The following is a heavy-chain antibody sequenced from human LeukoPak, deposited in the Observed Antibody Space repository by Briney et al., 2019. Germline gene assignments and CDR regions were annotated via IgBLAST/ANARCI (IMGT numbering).Heavy chain of an antibody. J-gene: IGHJ4*02. Sequence: SETLSLTCTVSGGSISSSSYYWGWIRQPPGKGLEWIGSIYYSGSTYYNPSLKSRVTISVDTSKNQFSLKLSSVTAADTAVYYCATGAYCGGDCHYFDYWGQGTLVTVSS. D-gene: IGHD2-21*02. V-gene: IGHV4-39*07. CDR2: IYYSGST. CDR3: ATGAYCGGDCHYFDY. CDR1: GGSISSSSYY.